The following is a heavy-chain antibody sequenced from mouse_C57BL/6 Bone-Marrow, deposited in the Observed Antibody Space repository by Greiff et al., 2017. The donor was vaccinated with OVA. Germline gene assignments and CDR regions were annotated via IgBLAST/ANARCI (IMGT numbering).Heavy chain of an antibody. Sequence: EVQLQQSGPELVKPGASVKISCKASGYTFTDYYMNWVKQSPGKSLEWIGDINPNNGGTSYNQKFKGKATLTVDKSSSTAYMELRSLTSEDSAVYYCARGGLDWYFDVWGTGTTVTVSS. CDR3: ARGGLDWYFDV. CDR1: GYTFTDYY. CDR2: INPNNGGT. V-gene: IGHV1-26*01. D-gene: IGHD3-3*01. J-gene: IGHJ1*03.